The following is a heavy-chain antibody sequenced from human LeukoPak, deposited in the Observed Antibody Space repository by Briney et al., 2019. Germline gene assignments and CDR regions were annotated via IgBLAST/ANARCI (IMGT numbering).Heavy chain of an antibody. CDR1: GYTFTSYA. CDR3: ARERIRTVTTSPTRNWFDP. D-gene: IGHD4-17*01. CDR2: INTNTGNP. V-gene: IGHV7-4-1*02. J-gene: IGHJ5*02. Sequence: GASVTVSCKASGYTFTSYAMNWVRQAPGQGLEWMGWINTNTGNPTYAQGFTGRFVFSLDTSVSTAYLQISSLKAEDTAVYYCARERIRTVTTSPTRNWFDPWGQGTLVTVSS.